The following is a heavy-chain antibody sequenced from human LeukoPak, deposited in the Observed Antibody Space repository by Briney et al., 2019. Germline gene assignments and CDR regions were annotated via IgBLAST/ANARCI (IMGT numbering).Heavy chain of an antibody. D-gene: IGHD6-6*01. CDR2: MNPNSGNT. CDR1: GYTFTSYD. V-gene: IGHV1-8*01. J-gene: IGHJ4*02. CDR3: ATGSPKCSSSGDFDY. Sequence: ASVKVSCKASGYTFTSYDINWVRQATGQGLEWMGWMNPNSGNTGYAQKFQGRVTMTEDTSTDTAYMELSSLRSEDTAVYYCATGSPKCSSSGDFDYWGQGTLVTVSS.